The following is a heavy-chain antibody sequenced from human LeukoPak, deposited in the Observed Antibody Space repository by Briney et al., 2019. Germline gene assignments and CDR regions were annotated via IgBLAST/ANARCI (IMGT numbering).Heavy chain of an antibody. Sequence: ASVKVSCKASGYTFTSYDFNWLRQATGQGLEWMGWISAYNGNTNYAQKLQGRVTMTTDTSTSTAYMELRSLRSDDTAVYYCARTITMIVSGWFDPWGQGTLVTVSS. CDR2: ISAYNGNT. V-gene: IGHV1-18*01. CDR3: ARTITMIVSGWFDP. CDR1: GYTFTSYD. D-gene: IGHD3-22*01. J-gene: IGHJ5*02.